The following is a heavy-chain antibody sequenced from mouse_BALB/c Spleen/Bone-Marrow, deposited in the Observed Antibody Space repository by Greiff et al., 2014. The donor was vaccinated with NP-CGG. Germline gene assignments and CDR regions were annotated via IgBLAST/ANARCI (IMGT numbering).Heavy chain of an antibody. V-gene: IGHV2-9*02. D-gene: IGHD1-2*01. CDR3: ARITTATGAMDY. J-gene: IGHJ4*01. CDR1: GFSLTNYG. CDR2: IWADGST. Sequence: VKLQESGPGLVAPSQSLSITCTVSGFSLTNYGVHWVRQPPGKGLEWLGVIWADGSTNYNSALMSRLSISKDNSKSQVFFKMNSLQTDDTAMCYCARITTATGAMDYWGQGTSVTVSS.